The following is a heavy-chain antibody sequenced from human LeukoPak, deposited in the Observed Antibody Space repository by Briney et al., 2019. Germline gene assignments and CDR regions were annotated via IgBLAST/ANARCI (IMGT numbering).Heavy chain of an antibody. D-gene: IGHD3-3*01. CDR2: ISSSSSYI. CDR3: ARVNEIADFWSGPGY. Sequence: PGGSLRLSCAASGFTFSSYSMNWVRQAPGKGLEWVSSISSSSSYIYYADSVKGRFTISRDNAKNSLYLQMNGLRAEDTAVYYCARVNEIADFWSGPGYWGQGTLVTVSS. V-gene: IGHV3-21*01. J-gene: IGHJ4*02. CDR1: GFTFSSYS.